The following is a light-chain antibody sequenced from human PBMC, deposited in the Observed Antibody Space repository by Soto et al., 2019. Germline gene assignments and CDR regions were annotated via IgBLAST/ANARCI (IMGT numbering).Light chain of an antibody. V-gene: IGKV3-11*01. CDR1: QSVSSY. J-gene: IGKJ2*01. Sequence: EIVLTQSPATLSLSPGARATLSCRASQSVSSYLAGYQQKPGQAPRLLIYDASNRATGIPARFSGSGSGTDFPLTISSLEPEDFAVYYCQQRSNWPPYTFGQGTKLSIK. CDR2: DAS. CDR3: QQRSNWPPYT.